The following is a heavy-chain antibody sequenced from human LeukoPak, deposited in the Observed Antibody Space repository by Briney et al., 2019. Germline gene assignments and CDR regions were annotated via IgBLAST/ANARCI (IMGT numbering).Heavy chain of an antibody. V-gene: IGHV3-23*01. CDR1: GFTFSSYA. D-gene: IGHD3-10*01. J-gene: IGHJ4*02. Sequence: PGGSMRLSCAASGFTFSSYAMSWVRQAPGKGLEWVSAISDSGGSTYYADSVKGRFTISRDNSKNTLYLQMNSLRAEDTAVYYCAKIWPLGFGELLSFVYWGQGTLVTVSS. CDR3: AKIWPLGFGELLSFVY. CDR2: ISDSGGST.